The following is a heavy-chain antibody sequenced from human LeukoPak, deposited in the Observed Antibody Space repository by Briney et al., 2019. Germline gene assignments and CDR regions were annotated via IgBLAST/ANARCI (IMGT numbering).Heavy chain of an antibody. CDR2: IYYSGST. V-gene: IGHV4-59*01. J-gene: IGHJ6*02. D-gene: IGHD3-3*01. CDR1: GFTFSSYS. Sequence: GSLRLSCAASGFTFSSYSMNWVRQAPGKGLEWIGYIYYSGSTNYNPSLKSRVTISVDTSKNQFSLKLSSVTAADTAVYCCARGFWSGSSPYYYYYYGMDVWGQGTTVTVSS. CDR3: ARGFWSGSSPYYYYYYGMDV.